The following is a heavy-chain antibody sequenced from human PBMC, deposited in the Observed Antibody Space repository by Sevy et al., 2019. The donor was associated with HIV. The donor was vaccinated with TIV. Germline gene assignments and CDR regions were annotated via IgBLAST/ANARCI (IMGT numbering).Heavy chain of an antibody. CDR2: IYHSGIT. Sequence: SETPSLTCTVSGGSISSDYWSWIRQPPGKGLEWVGFIYHSGITNYNPSLKSRITISVDPSRNQVSLKLTSVTAADTAVYYCARMGYGGKFQYWGQGTLVTVSS. D-gene: IGHD4-17*01. CDR1: GGSISSDY. V-gene: IGHV4-59*01. J-gene: IGHJ1*01. CDR3: ARMGYGGKFQY.